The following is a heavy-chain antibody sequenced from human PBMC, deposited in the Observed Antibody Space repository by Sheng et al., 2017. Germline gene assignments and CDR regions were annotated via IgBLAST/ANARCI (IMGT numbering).Heavy chain of an antibody. CDR2: VSSSSXTI. CDR1: GFSFSDYS. CDR3: ARGSASRDY. Sequence: EVQLGGVWGRLGASRGGSLRLSCEASGFSFSDYSMNWVRQAPGKGLESISYVSSSSXTIYYADSVKGRFTISRDNARNSLYLQMNSLRAEDTAVYYCARGSASRDYWG. J-gene: IGHJ4*01. V-gene: IGHV3-48*01.